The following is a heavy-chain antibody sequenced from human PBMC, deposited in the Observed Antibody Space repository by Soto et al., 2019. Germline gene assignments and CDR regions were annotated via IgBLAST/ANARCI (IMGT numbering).Heavy chain of an antibody. CDR3: ARSPSGSGWNYYFDY. CDR2: IIPIFGTA. J-gene: IGHJ4*02. V-gene: IGHV1-69*12. CDR1: GGTFSSYA. Sequence: QVQLVQSGAEVKKPGSSVKVSCKASGGTFSSYAISWVRQAPGQGLEWMGGIIPIFGTANYAQKFQGRVTIXXDXSXXTAYMELSSLRSEDTAVYYCARSPSGSGWNYYFDYWGQGTLVTVSS. D-gene: IGHD6-19*01.